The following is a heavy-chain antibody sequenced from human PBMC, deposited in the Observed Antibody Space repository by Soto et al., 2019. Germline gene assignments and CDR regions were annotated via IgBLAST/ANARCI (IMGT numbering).Heavy chain of an antibody. Sequence: VGSLRLSCAASGFTFSSYGMHWVRQAPGNGLEWVAVIWYDGSNKYYADSVKGRFTISRDNSKNTLYLQMNSLRAEDTAVYYCARDQSYYYDSQYFDYWGQGTLVTVSS. CDR3: ARDQSYYYDSQYFDY. CDR2: IWYDGSNK. CDR1: GFTFSSYG. V-gene: IGHV3-33*01. J-gene: IGHJ4*02. D-gene: IGHD3-22*01.